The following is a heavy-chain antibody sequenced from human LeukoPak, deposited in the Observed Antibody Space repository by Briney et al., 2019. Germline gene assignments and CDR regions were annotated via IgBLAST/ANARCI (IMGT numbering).Heavy chain of an antibody. CDR2: IIPIFGTA. CDR3: ARDPPNWNDGDYFDY. D-gene: IGHD1-1*01. CDR1: GGTFSSYA. Sequence: SVKVSCKASGGTFSSYAISWVRQAPGQGLEWMGGIIPIFGTASYAQKFQGRVTMTRDTSTSTVYMELSSLRSEDTAVYYCARDPPNWNDGDYFDYWGQGTLVTVSS. J-gene: IGHJ4*02. V-gene: IGHV1-69*05.